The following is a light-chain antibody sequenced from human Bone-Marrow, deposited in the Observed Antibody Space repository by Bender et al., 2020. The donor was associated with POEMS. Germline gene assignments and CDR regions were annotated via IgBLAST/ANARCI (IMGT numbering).Light chain of an antibody. CDR3: TSYTTANTLV. J-gene: IGLJ2*01. CDR2: DVS. V-gene: IGLV2-14*03. CDR1: ISDVGGSNF. Sequence: QSALAQPASVSGSHGQSITISCTGTISDVGGSNFVSWYQQHPGKAPKLIIYDVSVRPSGLSNRFSGSKSGNTASLTISWLQTEDEADYFCTSYTTANTLVFGGGTKLTVL.